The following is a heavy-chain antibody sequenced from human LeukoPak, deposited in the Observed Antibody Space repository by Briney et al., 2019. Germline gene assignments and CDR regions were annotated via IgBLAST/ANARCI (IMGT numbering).Heavy chain of an antibody. V-gene: IGHV1-69*13. J-gene: IGHJ4*02. Sequence: ASVKVSCKASGGTFSSYAISWVRQAPGQGLEWMGGIIPIFGTANYAQKFQGRVTITADESTSTAYMELSSMRSEDTAVYYCAREGAHIQAIDYWGQGTLVTASS. CDR3: AREGAHIQAIDY. CDR2: IIPIFGTA. D-gene: IGHD2-21*01. CDR1: GGTFSSYA.